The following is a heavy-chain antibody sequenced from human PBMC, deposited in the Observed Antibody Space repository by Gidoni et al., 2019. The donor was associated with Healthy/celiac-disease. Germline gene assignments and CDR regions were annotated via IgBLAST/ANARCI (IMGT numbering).Heavy chain of an antibody. D-gene: IGHD3-22*01. CDR3: ATLPADFYYDSSGPMGNQH. J-gene: IGHJ1*01. CDR1: GYSFTSYW. V-gene: IGHV5-10-1*03. CDR2: IDPSDSYT. Sequence: EVQLVQSGAEVKKPGESLRISCKGSGYSFTSYWISWVRQMPGKGLEWMGRIDPSDSYTNYSPSFQGHVTISADKSISTAYLQWSSLKASDTAMYYCATLPADFYYDSSGPMGNQHWGQGTLVTVSS.